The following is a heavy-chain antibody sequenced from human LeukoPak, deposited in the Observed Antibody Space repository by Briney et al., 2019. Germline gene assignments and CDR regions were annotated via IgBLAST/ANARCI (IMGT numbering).Heavy chain of an antibody. J-gene: IGHJ5*02. CDR2: ISRASESI. V-gene: IGHV3-21*01. CDR1: GFTFNTYS. CDR3: ARGATDVTRWFDP. D-gene: IGHD1-1*01. Sequence: NAGGSLRLSCAASGFTFNTYSMSWVRQAPGKGLEWVSIISRASESIFYADSVKGRFTISRDNAKNSLYLQMNGLRAEDTAGYYCARGATDVTRWFDPWGQGTRVTVSS.